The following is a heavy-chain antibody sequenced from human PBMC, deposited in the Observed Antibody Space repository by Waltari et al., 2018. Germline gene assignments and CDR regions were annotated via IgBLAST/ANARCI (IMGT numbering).Heavy chain of an antibody. J-gene: IGHJ6*03. CDR3: AAGWPVEGMDV. CDR2: FYYSGSTNSGNT. CDR1: GGSISSFY. D-gene: IGHD6-19*01. V-gene: IGHV4-59*12. Sequence: QVQLQESGSGLVKPSETLSLTCTVSGGSISSFYWSWIRQPPGKGLEWLGYFYYSGSTNSGNTNYNPSLKSRGTISVDTSKTQFSLKLRSVTGADTAVYYCAAGWPVEGMDVWGKGTTVTVSS.